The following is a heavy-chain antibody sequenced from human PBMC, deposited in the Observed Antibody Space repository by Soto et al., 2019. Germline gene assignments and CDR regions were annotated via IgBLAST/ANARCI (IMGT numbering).Heavy chain of an antibody. D-gene: IGHD2-8*01. V-gene: IGHV3-23*01. CDR1: GFTFSSYA. CDR2: ISGSGGST. CDR3: AKDGGPDCTNGVCYLDY. J-gene: IGHJ4*02. Sequence: GGSLRLSCAASGFTFSSYAMSWVRQAPGKGLEWVSAISGSGGSTYYADSVKGRFTISRDNSKNTLYLQMNSLRAEDTAVYYCAKDGGPDCTNGVCYLDYWGQGTLVTVSS.